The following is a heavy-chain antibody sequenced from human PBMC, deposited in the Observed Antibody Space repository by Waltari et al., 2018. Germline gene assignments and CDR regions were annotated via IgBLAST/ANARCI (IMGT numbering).Heavy chain of an antibody. V-gene: IGHV4-61*02. Sequence: QVQLQESGPGLVKPSQTLSLTCTVSGGSISSGRYYWSWIRPPPGKGLEWIGRIYTSGSTNKNTARKSRVTISVDTAKNQFSRKLSSGTAADTAVYDWARASYYDSSGYSRPDAFDIWGQGTMVTVSS. J-gene: IGHJ3*02. CDR2: IYTSGST. D-gene: IGHD3-22*01. CDR1: GGSISSGRYY. CDR3: ARASYYDSSGYSRPDAFDI.